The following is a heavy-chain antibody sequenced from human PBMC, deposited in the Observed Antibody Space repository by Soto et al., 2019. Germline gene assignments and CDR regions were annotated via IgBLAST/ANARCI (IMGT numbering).Heavy chain of an antibody. Sequence: EVQLVESGGGLVEPGGSLRLSCAASGFTFSVAWMSWVRQAPGKGLEWVGRMKSKTDGRTIAYGTPVKDRFIISRDDSKGTLYLEMNSLKAEDTGVYFCITYGGNPRHFDFWGQGTLVTVSS. V-gene: IGHV3-15*01. J-gene: IGHJ4*02. CDR2: MKSKTDGRTI. D-gene: IGHD2-15*01. CDR1: GFTFSVAW. CDR3: ITYGGNPRHFDF.